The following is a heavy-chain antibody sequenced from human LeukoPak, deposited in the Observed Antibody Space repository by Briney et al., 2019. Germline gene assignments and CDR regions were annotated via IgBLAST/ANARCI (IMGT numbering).Heavy chain of an antibody. CDR1: GGSISSSSYY. J-gene: IGHJ4*02. CDR3: TRRGNFWSGYYFY. V-gene: IGHV4-39*01. Sequence: PSETLSLTCTVSGGSISSSSYYWGWIRQPPGKGLEWIGSFYYSGNTYYNPSLKSRVTISVDTSQNEFSLELSSVTGADTAVYYCTRRGNFWSGYYFYWGQGTLVTVSS. D-gene: IGHD3-3*01. CDR2: FYYSGNT.